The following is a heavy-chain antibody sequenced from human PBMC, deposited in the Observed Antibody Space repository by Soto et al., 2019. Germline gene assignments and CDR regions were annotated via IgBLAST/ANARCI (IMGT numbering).Heavy chain of an antibody. V-gene: IGHV4-31*03. J-gene: IGHJ5*02. D-gene: IGHD7-27*01. CDR2: IYYSGST. CDR1: GGSISSGGYY. CDR3: ARDSHPAFWVWFDP. Sequence: SETLSLTCTVSGGSISSGGYYWSWIRQHPGKGLEWIGYIYYSGSTYYNPSLKSRVTISVDTSKNQFSLKLSSVTAADTAVYYCARDSHPAFWVWFDPWGQGTLVTVSS.